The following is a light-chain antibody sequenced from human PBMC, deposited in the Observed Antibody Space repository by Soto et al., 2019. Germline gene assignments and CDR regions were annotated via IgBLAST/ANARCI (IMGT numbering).Light chain of an antibody. CDR1: QSVSTY. V-gene: IGKV3-11*01. CDR2: DTS. Sequence: EIVLTQSPATLSLSPGKRATLSCRASQSVSTYLAWYQQKPGQAPRLLIYDTSRRATGIPARFSGSGSGTDFTLTISTLESEDFAVYYCQQRYNWPLTFGGGTKVEIE. J-gene: IGKJ4*01. CDR3: QQRYNWPLT.